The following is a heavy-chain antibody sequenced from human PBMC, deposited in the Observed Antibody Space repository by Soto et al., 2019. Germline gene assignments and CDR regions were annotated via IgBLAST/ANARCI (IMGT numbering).Heavy chain of an antibody. Sequence: QVQLQESGPGLVKPSETLSLTCTVSGVSISSYYWSWIRQPPGKGLEWIGYIYYSGSTNYNPSLTRRVTISVDTSKNQFSLKLSSGPAADTAVYYCARGRGGYFDLWGRGTLVTVSS. CDR1: GVSISSYY. CDR2: IYYSGST. V-gene: IGHV4-59*01. CDR3: ARGRGGYFDL. J-gene: IGHJ2*01.